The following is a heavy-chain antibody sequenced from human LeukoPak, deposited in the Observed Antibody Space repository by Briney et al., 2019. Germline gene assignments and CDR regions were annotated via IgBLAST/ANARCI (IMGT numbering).Heavy chain of an antibody. Sequence: GESLKISCNGSGYSLTSYWIGWVRQMPGKGLEWMGIIYPGDSDTRYSPPFQGQVTISADKSISTAYLQWSSLKASDTAMYYCARLRKDWFDPWGQGTLVTVSS. J-gene: IGHJ5*02. CDR3: ARLRKDWFDP. CDR2: IYPGDSDT. CDR1: GYSLTSYW. V-gene: IGHV5-51*01.